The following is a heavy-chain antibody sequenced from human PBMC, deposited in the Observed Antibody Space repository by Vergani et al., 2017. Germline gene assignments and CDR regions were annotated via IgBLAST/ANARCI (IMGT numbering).Heavy chain of an antibody. CDR3: ARRVAYCGGDCFDAFDI. CDR2: IYPGDSDT. CDR1: GYSFTNYW. D-gene: IGHD2-21*02. J-gene: IGHJ3*02. V-gene: IGHV5-51*01. Sequence: EVQLVQSGAEVKKPGESLKISCKGSGYSFTNYWIGWVRQMPGKGLEWMGIIYPGDSDTRYSPSFQGQVTSSADKSISTAHLQWSSLKASDTAMYYCARRVAYCGGDCFDAFDIWGQGTMVTVSS.